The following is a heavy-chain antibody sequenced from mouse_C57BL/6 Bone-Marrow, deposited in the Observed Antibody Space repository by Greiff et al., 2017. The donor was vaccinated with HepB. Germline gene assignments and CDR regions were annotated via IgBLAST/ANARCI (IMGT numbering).Heavy chain of an antibody. CDR1: GYTFTSYW. Sequence: QVQLQQPGPELVKPGASVKLSCKASGYTFTSYWMHWVKQRPGQGLEWIGNINPSNGGTNYNEKFKSKATLTVDKSSSTAYMQLSSLTSEDSAVYYCARCSSCSYWYFDVWGTGTTVTVSS. CDR2: INPSNGGT. D-gene: IGHD1-1*01. J-gene: IGHJ1*03. CDR3: ARCSSCSYWYFDV. V-gene: IGHV1-53*01.